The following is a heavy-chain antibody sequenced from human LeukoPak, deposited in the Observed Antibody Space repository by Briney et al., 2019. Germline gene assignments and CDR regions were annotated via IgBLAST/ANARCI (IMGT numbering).Heavy chain of an antibody. CDR2: ISYDGSNK. CDR1: GFTLSSYG. Sequence: PGGSLRLSCAASGFTLSSYGMHWVRQAPGKGLEWVAVISYDGSNKYYADSVKGRFTISRDNSKNTLYLQMNSLRAEDTAVYYCARDPSSYYYDSSGYLVWWGQGTLVTVSS. CDR3: ARDPSSYYYDSSGYLVW. D-gene: IGHD3-22*01. V-gene: IGHV3-30*03. J-gene: IGHJ4*02.